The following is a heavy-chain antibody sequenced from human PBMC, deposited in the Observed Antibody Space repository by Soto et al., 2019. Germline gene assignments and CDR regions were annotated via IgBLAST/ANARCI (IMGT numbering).Heavy chain of an antibody. V-gene: IGHV4-28*01. Sequence: SETLSLTCAVSGGSISSSNWWGWIRQPPGKGLEWIGYIYYSGSAYYNPSLKSRVTMSVDTSKNQFSLKMSSVTAVDTAVYYCARSSPAGYYFDYWGQGTLVTVSS. CDR3: ARSSPAGYYFDY. J-gene: IGHJ4*02. CDR2: IYYSGSA. CDR1: GGSISSSNW. D-gene: IGHD3-10*01.